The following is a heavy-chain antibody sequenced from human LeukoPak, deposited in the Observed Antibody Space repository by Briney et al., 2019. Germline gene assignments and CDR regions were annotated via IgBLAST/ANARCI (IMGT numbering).Heavy chain of an antibody. CDR1: GASMNTYY. CDR2: IYTRGDT. D-gene: IGHD3/OR15-3a*01. CDR3: ARVRDRTSYFGDLDI. Sequence: SETLSLTCTVSGASMNTYYWSCIRQPAGQGLEWIGRIYTRGDTNYNPSLKSRVTMSVDTSKNQFSLRLISVTAADTGVYYCARVRDRTSYFGDLDIWGHGTMVTVSS. J-gene: IGHJ3*02. V-gene: IGHV4-4*07.